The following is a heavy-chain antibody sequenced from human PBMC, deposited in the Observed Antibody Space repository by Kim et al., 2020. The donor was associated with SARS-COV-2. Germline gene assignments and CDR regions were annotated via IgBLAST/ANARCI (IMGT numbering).Heavy chain of an antibody. D-gene: IGHD6-13*01. CDR1: GGSISSYY. V-gene: IGHV4-59*01. CDR2: IYYSGST. CDR3: ARVLGSSWLYFQH. Sequence: SETLSLTCTVSGGSISSYYWSWIRQPPGKGLEWIGYIYYSGSTNYNPSLKSRVTISVDTSKNQFSLKLSSVTAADTAVYYCARVLGSSWLYFQHWGEGTLVTVSS. J-gene: IGHJ1*01.